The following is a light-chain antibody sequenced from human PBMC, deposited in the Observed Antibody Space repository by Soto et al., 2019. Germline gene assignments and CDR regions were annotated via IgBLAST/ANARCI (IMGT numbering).Light chain of an antibody. CDR3: QQYIASPFT. V-gene: IGKV1-5*01. CDR1: QSVSSW. J-gene: IGKJ2*01. Sequence: DIQMTQSPSTLSASVGDRVTITCRASQSVSSWLAWYQQKPGKAPKLLIFDVSSLESGVPPRFSGSGSGSEYTLTISSLQPDDFATYYCQQYIASPFTFGQGTNLEIK. CDR2: DVS.